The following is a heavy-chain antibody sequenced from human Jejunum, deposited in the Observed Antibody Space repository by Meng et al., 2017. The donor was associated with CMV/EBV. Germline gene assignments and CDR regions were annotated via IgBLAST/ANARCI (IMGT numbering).Heavy chain of an antibody. CDR2: ISWNSGGL. CDR1: TFDDYA. D-gene: IGHD2-2*01. V-gene: IGHV3-9*01. CDR3: AKGRVGSTSLYYGMDV. J-gene: IGHJ6*02. Sequence: TFDDYAMHWVRQAPGKGLEWVSGISWNSGGLVYADSVEGRFTISRDNAKNSLYLQMNSLRAEDTALYYCAKGRVGSTSLYYGMDVWGQGTTVTVSS.